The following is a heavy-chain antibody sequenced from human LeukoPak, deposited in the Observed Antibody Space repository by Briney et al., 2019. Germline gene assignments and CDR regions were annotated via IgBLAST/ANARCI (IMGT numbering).Heavy chain of an antibody. CDR1: EYTFTNYD. CDR2: MDPKTGNT. J-gene: IGHJ4*02. CDR3: ATWDSSSYFQFDS. Sequence: ASVKVSCKASEYTFTNYDINWIRQATGQGLQWMGWMDPKTGNTGYAQKFQGRVTMTRDTSMRTAYMELNNLRSEDTAVYYCATWDSSSYFQFDSWGQGTLVTVSS. V-gene: IGHV1-8*01. D-gene: IGHD3-22*01.